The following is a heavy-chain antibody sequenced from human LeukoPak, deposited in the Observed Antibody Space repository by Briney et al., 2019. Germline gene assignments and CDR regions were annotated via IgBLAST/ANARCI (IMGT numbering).Heavy chain of an antibody. Sequence: PGGSLRLSCAASGFTFSSYAMSWVRQAPGKGLEWVSAISGSGGSTYYADSVKGRFTISRDNSKNTLYLQMNGLRAEDTAVYYCAKDSPPAKWLSGAFDIWGQGTMVTVSS. CDR1: GFTFSSYA. CDR3: AKDSPPAKWLSGAFDI. CDR2: ISGSGGST. V-gene: IGHV3-23*01. J-gene: IGHJ3*02. D-gene: IGHD3-22*01.